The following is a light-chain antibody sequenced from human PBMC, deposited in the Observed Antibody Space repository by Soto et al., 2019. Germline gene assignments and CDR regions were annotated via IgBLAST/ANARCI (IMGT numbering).Light chain of an antibody. V-gene: IGLV2-11*01. J-gene: IGLJ1*01. CDR1: SSVFGGYNY. CDR3: CSYAGSYTYV. Sequence: QSALTQPRSVSGSPGQSVTISCAGTSSVFGGYNYVSWYQQHPGKAPKLMIYDVSKRPSGVPDRFSGSKSGNTASLTISGLQAEDEADYYCCSYAGSYTYVFGTGTKVTVL. CDR2: DVS.